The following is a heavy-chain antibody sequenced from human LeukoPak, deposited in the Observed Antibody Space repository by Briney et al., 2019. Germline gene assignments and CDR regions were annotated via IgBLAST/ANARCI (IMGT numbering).Heavy chain of an antibody. V-gene: IGHV1-46*03. D-gene: IGHD6-6*01. CDR2: INPSGGST. CDR3: ASSSYYYYYMDV. J-gene: IGHJ6*03. Sequence: ASVKVSCKASGYTFTSYYMHWVRQAPGQGLEWIGIINPSGGSTSYAQKFQGRVTMTRDTSTSTVYMELSSLRSEDTAVYCCASSSYYYYYMDVWGKGTTVTVSS. CDR1: GYTFTSYY.